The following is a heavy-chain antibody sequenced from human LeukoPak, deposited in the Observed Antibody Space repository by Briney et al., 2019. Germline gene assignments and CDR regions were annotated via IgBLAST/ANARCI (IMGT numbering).Heavy chain of an antibody. Sequence: GGSLRLSCAASGFTFSSYRMSWVRQAPGKRLEWVANIKQDGSEKYDVDSVKGRFTISRDNAKNSLYLQMSSLRAEDTAVYYCARVVGLRYFDWLPHFDYWGQGTLVTVSS. CDR2: IKQDGSEK. CDR3: ARVVGLRYFDWLPHFDY. D-gene: IGHD3-9*01. CDR1: GFTFSSYR. J-gene: IGHJ4*02. V-gene: IGHV3-7*03.